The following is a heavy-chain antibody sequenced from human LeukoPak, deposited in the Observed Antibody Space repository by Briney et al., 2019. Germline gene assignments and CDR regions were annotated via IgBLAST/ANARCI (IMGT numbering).Heavy chain of an antibody. V-gene: IGHV1-2*02. J-gene: IGHJ4*02. CDR1: GYTFTVHV. Sequence: ASVKLCCKTSGYTFTVHVMDWVREAPGQGQGWMGWISPNAGGANYAQKFQGRVTMTRHTSSSTAYMELTRLTSDDTAVYYCARGGVPGQQLDYWGPGTLVTVSS. CDR2: ISPNAGGA. D-gene: IGHD6-13*01. CDR3: ARGGVPGQQLDY.